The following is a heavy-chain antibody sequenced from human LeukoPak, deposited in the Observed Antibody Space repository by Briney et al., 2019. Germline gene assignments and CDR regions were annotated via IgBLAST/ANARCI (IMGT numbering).Heavy chain of an antibody. CDR1: GGTFSNYA. V-gene: IGHV1-69*13. J-gene: IGHJ5*02. CDR2: IIPIFGTA. D-gene: IGHD6-13*01. CDR3: ARDWGMGPSSSWA. Sequence: SVKVSCKASGGTFSNYAINWVRQAPGQGLEWMGGIIPIFGTANYAQKFQGRVTITADESTSTAYMGLRSLKSEDTAVYYCARDWGMGPSSSWAWGQGTLVTVSS.